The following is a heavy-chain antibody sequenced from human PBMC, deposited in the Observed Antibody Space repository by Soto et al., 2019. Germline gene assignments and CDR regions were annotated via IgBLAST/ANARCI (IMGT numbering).Heavy chain of an antibody. D-gene: IGHD6-13*01. Sequence: GEALKISCKGTGYSFTTYWTSWARQRRGKGLEWMGRIDPSDSYTNYSPSFQGHVTISADKSISTAYLQWSSLKASDTAMYYCAIRSSLPWYPSGNYYYLKGVWCQGTTVTVSS. CDR2: IDPSDSYT. CDR1: GYSFTTYW. J-gene: IGHJ6*02. V-gene: IGHV5-10-1*01. CDR3: AIRSSLPWYPSGNYYYLKGV.